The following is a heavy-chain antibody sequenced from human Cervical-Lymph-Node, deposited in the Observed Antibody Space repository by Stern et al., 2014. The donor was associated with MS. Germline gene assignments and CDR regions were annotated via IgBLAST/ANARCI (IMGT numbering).Heavy chain of an antibody. CDR3: ARDLVARSYVFDI. CDR2: IDPGAAST. V-gene: IGHV1-46*01. CDR1: GYTFTNYY. J-gene: IGHJ3*02. Sequence: QVQLVQSGAEVKKPGASVRVSCKTSGYTFTNYYVHWVRQAPGQGLEWLGVIDPGAASTIYAQKFRGRITMTRDTSTDTVYMDLSSLRSEDTAVYYCARDLVARSYVFDIWGQGTVVNVSS.